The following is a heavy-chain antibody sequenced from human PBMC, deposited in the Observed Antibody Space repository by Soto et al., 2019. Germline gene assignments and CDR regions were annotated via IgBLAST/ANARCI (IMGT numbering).Heavy chain of an antibody. CDR2: ISSSSIYT. V-gene: IGHV3-21*06. D-gene: IGHD3-10*01. J-gene: IGHJ6*03. CDR3: ARDFKESQYYYYCMDV. CDR1: GFTFSSYS. Sequence: VRLGEFRRGLVKPGGALRLSCVVDGFTFSSYSMPWFRKAPGKGLEWVSSISSSSIYTYYADSVKGRFTISRDNAKNSVYLQMNSLRAEDTAVYYCARDFKESQYYYYCMDVWGKGTAVTVSS.